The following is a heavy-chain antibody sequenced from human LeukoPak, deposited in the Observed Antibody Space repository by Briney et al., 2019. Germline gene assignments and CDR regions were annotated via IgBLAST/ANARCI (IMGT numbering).Heavy chain of an antibody. D-gene: IGHD4-17*01. CDR1: GGTFSSYA. Sequence: ASVKVSCKASGGTFSSYAISWVRQAPGQGLEWMGWINPNSGGTNYAQKFQGRVTMTRDTSISTAYMELSRLRSDDTAVYYCAREDYVGFDPWGQGTLVTVSS. V-gene: IGHV1-2*02. J-gene: IGHJ5*02. CDR3: AREDYVGFDP. CDR2: INPNSGGT.